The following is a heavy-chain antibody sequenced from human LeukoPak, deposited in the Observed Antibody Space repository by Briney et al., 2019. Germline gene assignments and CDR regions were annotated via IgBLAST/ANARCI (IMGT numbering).Heavy chain of an antibody. D-gene: IGHD3-22*01. CDR1: GFTFSHYG. Sequence: GGSLRLSCAASGFTFSHYGMHWVRQAPVKGLERVAVISYDGSNQYYADSVKGRFTISRDNSKNTLYLQMNSLRAEDTAVYYCAKADYDSSGYAFDYWGQGTLVTVSS. V-gene: IGHV3-30*18. J-gene: IGHJ4*02. CDR2: ISYDGSNQ. CDR3: AKADYDSSGYAFDY.